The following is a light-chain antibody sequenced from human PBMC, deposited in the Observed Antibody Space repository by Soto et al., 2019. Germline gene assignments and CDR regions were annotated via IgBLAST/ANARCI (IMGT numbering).Light chain of an antibody. Sequence: QSALTPPAYVSGYPGQSITISCTGTSSDVGAYNYVSWYQQNSGKAPKLMIFEVSDRPSGVSNRFSGSKSGNTASLTISGLQAEYEADYYCSSYTSSNTLVFGGGTKLTVL. CDR2: EVS. J-gene: IGLJ2*01. CDR3: SSYTSSNTLV. V-gene: IGLV2-14*01. CDR1: SSDVGAYNY.